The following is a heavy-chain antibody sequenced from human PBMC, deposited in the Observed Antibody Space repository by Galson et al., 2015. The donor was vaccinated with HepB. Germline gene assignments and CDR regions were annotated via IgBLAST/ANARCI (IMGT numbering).Heavy chain of an antibody. J-gene: IGHJ4*02. Sequence: SLRLSCAASGFTVSSNYMSWVRLAPGKGLEWVSIIFSGGRTYYAEFVKGRFTISRDNSKNTLYLQMNSLRGEDTAVYYCARDYSSAWLGYWGQGTLVTVSS. V-gene: IGHV3-66*01. CDR3: ARDYSSAWLGY. CDR1: GFTVSSNY. D-gene: IGHD6-25*01. CDR2: IFSGGRT.